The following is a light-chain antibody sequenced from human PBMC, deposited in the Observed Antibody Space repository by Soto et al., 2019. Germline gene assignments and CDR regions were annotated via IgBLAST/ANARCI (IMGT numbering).Light chain of an antibody. V-gene: IGLV2-14*01. J-gene: IGLJ1*01. CDR3: SSYTSSSTPYV. CDR2: DVS. CDR1: SSDVGGYNY. Sequence: QSVLTQPASVSGSPGQSITISCTGTSSDVGGYNYVSWNQQHPGKALKLMIYDVSNRPSGVSNRFSGSMSGNTASLTISGLQAEDEADYYCSSYTSSSTPYVFGTGT.